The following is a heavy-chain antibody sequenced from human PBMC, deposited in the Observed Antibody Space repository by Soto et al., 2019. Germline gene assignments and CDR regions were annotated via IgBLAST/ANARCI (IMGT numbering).Heavy chain of an antibody. V-gene: IGHV3-23*01. D-gene: IGHD1-26*01. CDR2: ISDSGISI. CDR1: GFAFYNYA. Sequence: EEQLLESGGGLIQPGGSLRLSCAASGFAFYNYAMAWVRQAPGQGLEWVSGISDSGISIYYTDSVKGRFTISRDNSKNTLFLQLDSLRGEDTALYYGATDARRTGILGQWVGWGQGTLVTVSA. J-gene: IGHJ4*02. CDR3: ATDARRTGILGQWVG.